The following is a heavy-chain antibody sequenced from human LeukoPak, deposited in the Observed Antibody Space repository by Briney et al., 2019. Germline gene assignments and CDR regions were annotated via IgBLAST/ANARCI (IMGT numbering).Heavy chain of an antibody. V-gene: IGHV3-43*02. CDR1: GLTFDDNA. D-gene: IGHD3-10*01. Sequence: GGSLRLSCAVSGLTFDDNAVHWVRQRPGKGLEWISLITGEGNVTHQADSVRGRLSISRDNSKNSLYPQMNGLKTEDTALYFCARSRNYGSGGYSRLWGAGTLVSVS. CDR2: ITGEGNVT. J-gene: IGHJ1*01. CDR3: ARSRNYGSGGYSRL.